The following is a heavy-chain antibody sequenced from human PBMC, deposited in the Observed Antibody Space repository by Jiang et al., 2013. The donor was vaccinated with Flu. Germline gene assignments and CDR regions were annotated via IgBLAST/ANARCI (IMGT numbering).Heavy chain of an antibody. CDR1: GYTFTNYW. V-gene: IGHV5-51*01. J-gene: IGHJ6*02. CDR2: IYPGDSET. CDR3: ARRADAMDV. Sequence: GAEVKKPGESLKISCQGSGYTFTNYWVAWVRQLPGKGPEWVGVIYPGDSETRYNPFFRGQVTLSADKYITTAYLEWNSLRASDTAVYYCARRADAMDVWGQGTTVTVSS.